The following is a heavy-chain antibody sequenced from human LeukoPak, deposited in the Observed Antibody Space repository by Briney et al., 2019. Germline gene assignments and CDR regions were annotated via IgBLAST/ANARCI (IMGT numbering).Heavy chain of an antibody. V-gene: IGHV3-23*01. CDR2: ISGSGGST. CDR3: AKGSRFLEWLSPFDY. J-gene: IGHJ4*02. D-gene: IGHD3-3*01. CDR1: GFTFSNAW. Sequence: PGGSLRLSCAASGFTFSNAWMSWVRQAPGKGLEWVSAISGSGGSTYYADSVKGRFTISRDNSKNTLYLQMNSLRAEDTAVYYCAKGSRFLEWLSPFDYWGQGTLVTVSS.